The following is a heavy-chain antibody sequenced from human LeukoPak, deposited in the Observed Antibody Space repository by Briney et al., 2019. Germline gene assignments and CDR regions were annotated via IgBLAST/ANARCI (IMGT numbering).Heavy chain of an antibody. J-gene: IGHJ5*02. D-gene: IGHD1-26*01. Sequence: ASVKVSCKASGYTFTSYYMRWVRQAPGQGLEWMGIINPSGGSTSYAQKFQGRVTMTRDMSTSTVYMELSSLRSEDTAVYYCARGGPRELPLYNWFDPWGQGTLVTVSS. CDR2: INPSGGST. CDR1: GYTFTSYY. V-gene: IGHV1-46*01. CDR3: ARGGPRELPLYNWFDP.